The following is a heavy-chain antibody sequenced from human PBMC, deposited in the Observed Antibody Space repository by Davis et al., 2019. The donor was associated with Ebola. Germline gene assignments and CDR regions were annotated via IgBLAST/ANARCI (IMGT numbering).Heavy chain of an antibody. CDR2: IWYDGSNK. J-gene: IGHJ4*02. Sequence: GSLKISCAASGFTFSSYGMHWVRQAPGKGLEWVAVIWYDGSNKYYADSVKGRFTISRDNAKNSLYLQMNSLRAEDTAVYYCARVSFTIFGVVSWGQGTLVTVSS. V-gene: IGHV3-33*01. D-gene: IGHD3-3*01. CDR3: ARVSFTIFGVVS. CDR1: GFTFSSYG.